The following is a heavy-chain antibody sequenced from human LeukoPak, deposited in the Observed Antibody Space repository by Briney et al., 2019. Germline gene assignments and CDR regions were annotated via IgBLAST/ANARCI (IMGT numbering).Heavy chain of an antibody. CDR3: AKGRGSYSPDY. CDR2: ISGSGGST. V-gene: IGHV3-23*01. Sequence: GGSLRLSCVASGFTFSEFAMSWVRQAPGKGLEWVSAISGSGGSTYYADSVKGRFTISRDNSKNTLYLQMNSLRAEDTAVYYCAKGRGSYSPDYWGQGTLVTVSS. J-gene: IGHJ4*02. D-gene: IGHD1-26*01. CDR1: GFTFSEFA.